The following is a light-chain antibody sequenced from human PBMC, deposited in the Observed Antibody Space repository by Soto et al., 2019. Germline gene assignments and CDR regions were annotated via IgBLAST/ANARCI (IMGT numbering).Light chain of an antibody. CDR1: SSDVGGYNY. CDR3: SSYRSSSTLYV. Sequence: QSALTQPASVSGSPGRSITISCTGTSSDVGGYNYVSWYQQHPGKAPKLMIYDVSIRPSGVSNRFSGSKSGNTASLTISGLQAEDEADYYCSSYRSSSTLYVFGTGTKLTVL. V-gene: IGLV2-14*01. J-gene: IGLJ1*01. CDR2: DVS.